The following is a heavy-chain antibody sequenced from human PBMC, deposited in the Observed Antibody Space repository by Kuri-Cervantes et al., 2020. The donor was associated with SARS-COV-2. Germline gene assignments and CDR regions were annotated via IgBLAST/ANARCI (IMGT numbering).Heavy chain of an antibody. J-gene: IGHJ6*02. CDR2: FDPEVGET. CDR3: ARGIRSAGYSSYYYYGMDV. V-gene: IGHV1-24*01. Sequence: ASVKVSCKVSGYTLTELSMHWVRQALGKGLEWMGGFDPEVGETIYAQKFQGRVTMTEDTSTDTAYMELSSLRSEDTAVYYCARGIRSAGYSSYYYYGMDVWGQGTTVTVSS. CDR1: GYTLTELS. D-gene: IGHD3-9*01.